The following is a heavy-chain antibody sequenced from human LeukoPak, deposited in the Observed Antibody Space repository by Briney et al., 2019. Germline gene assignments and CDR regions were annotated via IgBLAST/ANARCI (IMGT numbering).Heavy chain of an antibody. J-gene: IGHJ3*02. D-gene: IGHD2-2*01. CDR2: ISGSGGST. Sequence: PGGSLRLSCAASGSTFSSYAMSWVRQAPGKGLEWVSAISGSGGSTYYADSVKGRFTISRDNSKNTLYLQMNSLRAEDTAVYYCASDIVVVPAAMGGAFDIWGQGTMVTVSS. V-gene: IGHV3-23*01. CDR3: ASDIVVVPAAMGGAFDI. CDR1: GSTFSSYA.